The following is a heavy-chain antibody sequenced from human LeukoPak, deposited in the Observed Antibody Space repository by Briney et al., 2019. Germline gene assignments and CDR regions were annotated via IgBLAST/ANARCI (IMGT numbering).Heavy chain of an antibody. V-gene: IGHV3-21*01. Sequence: TAGGSLRLSCAASGFTFSSYSMNWVRQAPGKGLEWVSSISSSSSYIYYADSVKGRFTISRDNAKNSLYLQMNSLRAEDTAVYYCARDHKVPAASWWLDPWGQGTLVTVSS. CDR1: GFTFSSYS. D-gene: IGHD2-2*01. CDR2: ISSSSSYI. CDR3: ARDHKVPAASWWLDP. J-gene: IGHJ5*02.